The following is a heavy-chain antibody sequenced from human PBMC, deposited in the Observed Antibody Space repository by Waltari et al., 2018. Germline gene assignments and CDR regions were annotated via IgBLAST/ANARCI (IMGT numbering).Heavy chain of an antibody. CDR2: ISWNGANT. CDR3: ARDKWGPDY. V-gene: IGHV3-20*04. CDR1: GFIFDYYG. J-gene: IGHJ4*02. Sequence: EVLLVESGGGVVRPGGSLRLSCAAPGFIFDYYGMVWVRQAPGKGLEWVSGISWNGANTDYADSVKGRFTISRDKAKNSLYLQMNSLRAEDTAFYYCARDKWGPDYWGQGTLVTVSS. D-gene: IGHD7-27*01.